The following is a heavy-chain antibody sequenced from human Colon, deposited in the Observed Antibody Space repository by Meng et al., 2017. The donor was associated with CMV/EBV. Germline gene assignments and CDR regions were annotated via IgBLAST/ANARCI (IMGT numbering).Heavy chain of an antibody. J-gene: IGHJ4*02. CDR1: GYPVTGYF. D-gene: IGHD3-10*01. Sequence: QVPWGSSGAGVKKPGALVKVLYKTSGYPVTGYFMFWVRQAPGQGLEWMGSLNPNSGDTNSAQKFHGRLTMTRDTSIHTAYMELGSLRSDDTAVYYCATISGGDFDFWGQGTLVTVSS. CDR3: ATISGGDFDF. CDR2: LNPNSGDT. V-gene: IGHV1-2*02.